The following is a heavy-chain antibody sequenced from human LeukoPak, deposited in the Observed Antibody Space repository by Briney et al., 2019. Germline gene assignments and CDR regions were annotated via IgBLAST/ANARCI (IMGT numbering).Heavy chain of an antibody. CDR1: GGSISGNSYY. D-gene: IGHD2-2*01. V-gene: IGHV4-39*07. J-gene: IGHJ4*02. CDR3: ARGVGDIVVVPAVNFDY. CDR2: IYYSGST. Sequence: PSKTLSLTCTVSGGSISGNSYYWGWIRQPPGKGLKWIGSIYYSGSTNYNPSLKSRVTISVDTSKNQFSLKLSSVTAADTAVYYCARGVGDIVVVPAVNFDYWGQGTLVTVSS.